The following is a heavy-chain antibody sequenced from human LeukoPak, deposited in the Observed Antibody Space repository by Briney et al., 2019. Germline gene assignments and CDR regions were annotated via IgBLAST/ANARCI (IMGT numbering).Heavy chain of an antibody. CDR2: ISSNGGST. J-gene: IGHJ4*02. Sequence: GGSLRLSCAASGFTFSSYAMHWVRQAPGKGLEYVSAISSNGGSTYYANSVKGRSTISRDNSKNTLYLQMGSLRAEDMAVYYCARTRGGYSYGFDYWGQGTLVTVSS. V-gene: IGHV3-64*01. D-gene: IGHD5-18*01. CDR3: ARTRGGYSYGFDY. CDR1: GFTFSSYA.